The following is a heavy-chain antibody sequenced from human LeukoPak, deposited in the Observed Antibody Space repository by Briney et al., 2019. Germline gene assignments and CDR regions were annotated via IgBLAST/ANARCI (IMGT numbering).Heavy chain of an antibody. Sequence: SETLSLTCAVSGGSISSTNWWSWVRQPPGKGLEWIGEIYHSGNTNYNPSLKSRVTISVDTSKNQFSLKLSSVTAADTAVYYCARIKETAHYYYGTDVWGQGTTVTVSS. D-gene: IGHD1-1*01. CDR2: IYHSGNT. V-gene: IGHV4-4*02. J-gene: IGHJ6*02. CDR1: GGSISSTNW. CDR3: ARIKETAHYYYGTDV.